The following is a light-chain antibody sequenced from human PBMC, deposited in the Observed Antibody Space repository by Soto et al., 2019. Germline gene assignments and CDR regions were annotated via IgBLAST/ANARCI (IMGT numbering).Light chain of an antibody. CDR1: QSVSSNY. J-gene: IGKJ1*01. V-gene: IGKV3-20*01. CDR2: GAS. CDR3: QQYDTSPRT. Sequence: EVMLTQSPGTLSLSPGERATLSCRASQSVSSNYLAWYQQKSGQAPMLLIYGASNRATGIPDRFSGSGSGTDFPLNIRRLEPEDFAVYYCQQYDTSPRTFGQGTKVEFK.